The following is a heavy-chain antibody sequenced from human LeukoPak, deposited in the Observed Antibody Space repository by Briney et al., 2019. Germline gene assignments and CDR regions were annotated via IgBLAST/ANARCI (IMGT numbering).Heavy chain of an antibody. CDR3: AKDRGGSYTFYI. J-gene: IGHJ3*02. CDR1: GYTFTSFH. V-gene: IGHV1-46*01. Sequence: ASVKVSCKASGYTFTSFHMHWVRQAPGQGLEWMGILNPGDGYTNYAQKFQGRVTVTRDTSTSTVYMELRSLRSEDTAVYYCAKDRGGSYTFYIWGQGKMVTVSP. CDR2: LNPGDGYT. D-gene: IGHD3-16*01.